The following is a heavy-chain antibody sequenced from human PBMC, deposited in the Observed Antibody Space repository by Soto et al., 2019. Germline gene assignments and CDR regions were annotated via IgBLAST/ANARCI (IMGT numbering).Heavy chain of an antibody. CDR3: ARSHCSSPSCYSYGMDD. D-gene: IGHD2-2*02. CDR2: IDPSDSYT. J-gene: IGHJ6*02. Sequence: GESLKISCKGSGYSFTSYWISWVRQMPGKGLEWMGRIDPSDSYTNYSPSFQGHVTISADKSISTAYLQWSSLKASDTAMYYCARSHCSSPSCYSYGMDDWGQGTTVTVSS. CDR1: GYSFTSYW. V-gene: IGHV5-10-1*01.